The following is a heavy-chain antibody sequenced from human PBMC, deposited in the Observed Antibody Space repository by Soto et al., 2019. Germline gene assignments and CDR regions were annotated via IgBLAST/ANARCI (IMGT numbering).Heavy chain of an antibody. CDR1: GYSFTSYW. V-gene: IGHV5-10-1*01. Sequence: GESLKISCKGSGYSFTSYWISWVRQMPGKGLEWMGRIDPSDSYTNYSPSFQGHVTISADKSISTAYLQWSSLKASDTAMYYCARHGGVVTMIVVVDAFDIWGQGTMVTVSS. D-gene: IGHD3-22*01. CDR2: IDPSDSYT. CDR3: ARHGGVVTMIVVVDAFDI. J-gene: IGHJ3*02.